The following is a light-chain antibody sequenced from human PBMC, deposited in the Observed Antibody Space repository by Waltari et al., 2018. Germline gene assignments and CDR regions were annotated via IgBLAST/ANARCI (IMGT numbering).Light chain of an antibody. J-gene: IGLJ3*02. CDR2: RNN. Sequence: QSILTQPSSASGTPGQPVTISCSGGTSNFGRNFVYWYQDVPGTAPKLLIFRNNQRPSGVSARFSGSKSGTSASLVIGGLRSEDEGTYFCSSWDDTLGVLLFGGGTKLTVL. V-gene: IGLV1-47*01. CDR3: SSWDDTLGVLL. CDR1: TSNFGRNF.